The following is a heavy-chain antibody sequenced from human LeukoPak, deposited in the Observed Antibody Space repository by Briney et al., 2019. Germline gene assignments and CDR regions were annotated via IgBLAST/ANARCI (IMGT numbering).Heavy chain of an antibody. J-gene: IGHJ3*02. V-gene: IGHV1-18*01. Sequence: DASVTVSCKASGYTFISYGFSWVRQAPGQEGEWMGWISAYNGNTNYAQKLQGRVTMTTDTSTSTAYMELRSLRSDDTAVYYCAEYYYDSSGYYPIWGQGTMVTVSS. CDR3: AEYYYDSSGYYPI. CDR1: GYTFISYG. D-gene: IGHD3-22*01. CDR2: ISAYNGNT.